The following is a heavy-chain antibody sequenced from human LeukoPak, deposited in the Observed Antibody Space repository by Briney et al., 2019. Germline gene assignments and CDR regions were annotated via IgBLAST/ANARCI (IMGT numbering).Heavy chain of an antibody. D-gene: IGHD1-26*01. V-gene: IGHV1-69*06. Sequence: SVKVSCKASGGTFSSYAISWVRQAPGQGLEWMGGIIPIFGTANYAQKFQGRVTITADKSTSTAYMELSSLRSEDTAVYYCARYLVGATVNFDYWGQGTLVTVSS. CDR1: GGTFSSYA. CDR3: ARYLVGATVNFDY. CDR2: IIPIFGTA. J-gene: IGHJ4*02.